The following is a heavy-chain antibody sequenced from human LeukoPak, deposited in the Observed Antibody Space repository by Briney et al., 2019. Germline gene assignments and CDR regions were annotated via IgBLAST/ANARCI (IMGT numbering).Heavy chain of an antibody. CDR1: GGSISSGGYY. D-gene: IGHD6-13*01. CDR2: IYYSGST. V-gene: IGHV4-31*03. J-gene: IGHJ4*02. CDR3: ANAAAAGITGNDY. Sequence: SETLSLTCTVSGGSISSGGYYWSWIRQHPGKGLEWIGYIYYSGSTYYNPSLKSRVTISVDTSKNQFSLKLSSVTAADTAVYYCANAAAAGITGNDYWGQGTLVTVSS.